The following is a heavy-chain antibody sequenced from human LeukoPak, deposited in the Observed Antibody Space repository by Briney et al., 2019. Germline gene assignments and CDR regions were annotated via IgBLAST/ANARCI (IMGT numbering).Heavy chain of an antibody. CDR2: IFYSGST. Sequence: SETLSLTCAVPGGSISTSNYYWGWIRQPPGKGLEWIGNIFYSGSTYYSPSLRSRVTISLDTSRNQFSLKLNSVTAADTAVYYCARLDDTFDYWGQGTLVTVSS. J-gene: IGHJ4*02. D-gene: IGHD1-1*01. CDR1: GGSISTSNYY. V-gene: IGHV4-39*07. CDR3: ARLDDTFDY.